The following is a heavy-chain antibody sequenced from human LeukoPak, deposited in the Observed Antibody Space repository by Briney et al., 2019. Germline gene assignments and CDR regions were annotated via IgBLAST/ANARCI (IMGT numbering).Heavy chain of an antibody. D-gene: IGHD6-13*01. V-gene: IGHV1-18*04. CDR2: ISAYNGNT. CDR1: GYTFTDYY. Sequence: ASVKVSCKASGYTFTDYYMHWVRQAPRQGLELMGWISAYNGNTNYAQKLQGRVTMTTDTSTRTAYVELRSLRSDARDVSYCASTTQPLARKVWFDPWGQGTLVTVSS. J-gene: IGHJ5*02. CDR3: ASTTQPLARKVWFDP.